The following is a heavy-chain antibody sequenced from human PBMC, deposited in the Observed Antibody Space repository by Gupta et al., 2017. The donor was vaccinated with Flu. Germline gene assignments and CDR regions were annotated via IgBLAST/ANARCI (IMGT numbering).Heavy chain of an antibody. CDR1: SAA. J-gene: IGHJ3*02. CDR3: VRKSGSSWYNAFDI. V-gene: IGHV6-1*01. D-gene: IGHD6-13*01. Sequence: SAASTWIRQSPSRSLEWLGRTYYRSKWSNEYAECVKSRITINPDTSKNNFSLQLNFVTPEDTAVYYCVRKSGSSWYNAFDIWSQGTLVTVS. CDR2: TYYRSKWSN.